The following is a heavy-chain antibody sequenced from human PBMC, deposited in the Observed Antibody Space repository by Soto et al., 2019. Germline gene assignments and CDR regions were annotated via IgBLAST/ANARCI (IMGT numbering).Heavy chain of an antibody. CDR3: ASSMEQGPFYYGMDV. CDR2: ISSSSSTI. J-gene: IGHJ6*02. D-gene: IGHD1-1*01. Sequence: QPGGSLRLSCAASGFTFSSYSMNWVRQAPGKGLEWVSYISSSSSTIYYADSVKGRFTISRDNAKNSLYLQMNSLRDEDTAVYYCASSMEQGPFYYGMDVWGQGNTVTVSS. CDR1: GFTFSSYS. V-gene: IGHV3-48*02.